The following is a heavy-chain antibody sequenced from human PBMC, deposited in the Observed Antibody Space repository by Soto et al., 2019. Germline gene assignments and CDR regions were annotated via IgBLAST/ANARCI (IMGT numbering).Heavy chain of an antibody. CDR2: IAYDGSNK. J-gene: IGHJ4*02. Sequence: GGSLRLSCAASGFTFSSYGMHWVRQAPGKGLEWVAVIAYDGSNKYYADSVKGRFTISRDNSKNTLYLQMNSLRAEDTAVYYCANGRRGYSGCDGGDYWGQGTLVTVSS. V-gene: IGHV3-30*18. CDR3: ANGRRGYSGCDGGDY. D-gene: IGHD5-12*01. CDR1: GFTFSSYG.